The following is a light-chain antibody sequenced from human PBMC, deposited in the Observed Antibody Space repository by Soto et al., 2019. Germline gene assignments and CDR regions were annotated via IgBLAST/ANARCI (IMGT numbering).Light chain of an antibody. CDR1: SGHVGGYDY. CDR3: SSYAGSDNPYV. Sequence: QSVLTQPPSASGSPGQSVTISCTGTSGHVGGYDYVSWYQQHPAKAPKLMIYEVTKRPLGVPDRFSGSKSGNTASLTVSGLQAEDEADYYCSSYAGSDNPYVFGTGTKV. J-gene: IGLJ1*01. CDR2: EVT. V-gene: IGLV2-8*01.